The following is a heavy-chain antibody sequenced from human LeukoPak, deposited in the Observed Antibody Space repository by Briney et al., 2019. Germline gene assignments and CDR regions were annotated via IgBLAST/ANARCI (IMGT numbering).Heavy chain of an antibody. Sequence: GASVKVSCKASGYTFTGYYMHWVRQAPGQGLEWRGWINPNSGGTNYAQKFQGRVTMTRDTSISTAYMELSRLRSDDTAVYYCARAPSYYGSGSYYFWGQGTLVTVSS. CDR2: INPNSGGT. J-gene: IGHJ4*02. CDR3: ARAPSYYGSGSYYF. CDR1: GYTFTGYY. D-gene: IGHD3-10*01. V-gene: IGHV1-2*02.